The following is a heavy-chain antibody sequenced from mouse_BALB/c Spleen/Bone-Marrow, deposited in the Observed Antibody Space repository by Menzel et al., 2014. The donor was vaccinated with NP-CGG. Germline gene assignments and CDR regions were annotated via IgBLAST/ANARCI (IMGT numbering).Heavy chain of an antibody. CDR3: ARWEYYAMDY. D-gene: IGHD4-1*01. Sequence: VQLQHPGAELVKPGASVKFSCTASGFNIQDTYMHWVKQRPEQGLEWIGRIDPANGNTKYDPKFQGKATITADTSSNTAYLQLSSLTSEDTAVYYCARWEYYAMDYWGQGTSVTVSS. J-gene: IGHJ4*01. V-gene: IGHV14-3*02. CDR1: GFNIQDTY. CDR2: IDPANGNT.